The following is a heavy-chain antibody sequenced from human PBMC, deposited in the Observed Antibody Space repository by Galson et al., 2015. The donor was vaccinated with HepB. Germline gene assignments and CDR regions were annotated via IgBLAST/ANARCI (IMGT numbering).Heavy chain of an antibody. CDR3: TLSSGYSYGAYFFDY. CDR2: IRSKAFGGTT. J-gene: IGHJ4*02. V-gene: IGHV3-49*04. CDR1: GFPFGDSA. D-gene: IGHD5-18*01. Sequence: SLRLSCATSGFPFGDSAMSWVRQAPGKGLEWVGFIRSKAFGGTTEHSASVEGRFIISRDDSKSIAYLQMYSLKTEDPAVYYCTLSSGYSYGAYFFDYWGQGTLVTVSS.